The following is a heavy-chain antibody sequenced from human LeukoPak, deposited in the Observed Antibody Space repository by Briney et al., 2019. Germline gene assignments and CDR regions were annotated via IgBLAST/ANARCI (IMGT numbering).Heavy chain of an antibody. CDR1: GYTFSSYG. Sequence: GGSLRLSCAASGYTFSSYGMHWVRQAPGKGLEWVAFIRSDGTDKYYADSVKGRFTISRDISKNTLYLEMNSLRAEDTAVYYCAKEPTDYWGQGTLVTVSS. CDR2: IRSDGTDK. CDR3: AKEPTDY. J-gene: IGHJ4*02. V-gene: IGHV3-30*02.